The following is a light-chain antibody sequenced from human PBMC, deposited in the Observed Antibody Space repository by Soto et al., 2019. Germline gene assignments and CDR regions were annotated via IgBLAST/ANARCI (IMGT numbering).Light chain of an antibody. V-gene: IGKV3-20*01. Sequence: ETVLTQSPGTLSLSPGERATLSCRASQTIRSNYLAWYRQTTCQAPRLLIYGASNRATGIADRFGGSGSGRVCTCIISRLVPEDFALYYCQQYGSSPWTFGQGTKVEIK. CDR1: QTIRSNY. CDR2: GAS. J-gene: IGKJ1*01. CDR3: QQYGSSPWT.